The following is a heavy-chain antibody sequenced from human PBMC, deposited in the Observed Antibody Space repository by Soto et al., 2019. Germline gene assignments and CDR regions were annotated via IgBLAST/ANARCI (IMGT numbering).Heavy chain of an antibody. V-gene: IGHV3-23*01. J-gene: IGHJ4*02. CDR3: AKGRGGSGSLTPRVDF. D-gene: IGHD3-10*01. CDR2: ISGGGDTT. Sequence: EVQLLESGGGLVQPGGSLRLSCAASGFTFNNYAMTWVRQAPGKGLEWVSAISGGGDTTSYADSVKGRFTVSRDGSKHTLYLQMSSLSAEDTALYYCAKGRGGSGSLTPRVDFWGQGTLVTVSS. CDR1: GFTFNNYA.